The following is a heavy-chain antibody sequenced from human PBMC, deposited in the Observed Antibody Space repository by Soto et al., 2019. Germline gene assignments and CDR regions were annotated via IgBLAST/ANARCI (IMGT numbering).Heavy chain of an antibody. Sequence: PSEIMALFSVVCSHSICSLVFWAWIRQPPGKGLEWVGSTYHTGDTHYNPSLRSQVSMSVDTSKNHFSLRLTYLTAADTAVYFCARDTNSLDLWGQGILVTVS. CDR1: SHSICSLVF. J-gene: IGHJ5*02. CDR2: TYHTGDT. V-gene: IGHV4-38-2*02. CDR3: ARDTNSLDL. D-gene: IGHD4-4*01.